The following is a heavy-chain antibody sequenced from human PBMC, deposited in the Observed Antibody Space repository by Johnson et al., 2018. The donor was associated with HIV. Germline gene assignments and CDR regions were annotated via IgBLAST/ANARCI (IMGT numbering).Heavy chain of an antibody. CDR1: GFTFSSYS. Sequence: VQLVESGGGLVQPGGSLKLSCAASGFTFSSYSMHWVRQAPGKGLEWVAVISYDGSNKYYADSVKGRFTISRDNAKNSLYLQMNSLRAEDTALYYCARGGRYYDPGAFDIWGQGAMVTVSS. D-gene: IGHD3-22*01. CDR3: ARGGRYYDPGAFDI. J-gene: IGHJ3*02. CDR2: ISYDGSNK. V-gene: IGHV3-30*04.